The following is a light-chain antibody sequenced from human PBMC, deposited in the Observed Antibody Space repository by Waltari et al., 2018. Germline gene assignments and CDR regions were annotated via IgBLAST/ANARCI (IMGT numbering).Light chain of an antibody. J-gene: IGLJ2*01. CDR2: ADS. V-gene: IGLV2-23*01. CDR1: SSDVGCYKL. CDR3: CSYAGSSTVK. Sequence: QSALTQPASVSGSPGQSITISCTGTSSDVGCYKLVSWYQQHPGKAPRLMIYADSTRPSGSSNRFSGSKSGNTASLTISGLQAEDEAAYYCCSYAGSSTVKFGEGTYLTVL.